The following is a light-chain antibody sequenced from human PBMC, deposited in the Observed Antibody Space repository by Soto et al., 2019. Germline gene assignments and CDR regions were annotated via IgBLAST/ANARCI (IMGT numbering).Light chain of an antibody. CDR2: GNS. V-gene: IGLV1-40*01. Sequence: QSVLTQPPSVSGAPGQRVTISCTGSSSNIGAGYDVHWYQQLPGTAPKLLIYGNSNRPSGVPDRFSGSKSGTPASLAITGLQAEDEADYCCQSYDSSLSGFYVFGTGTKVTVL. J-gene: IGLJ1*01. CDR1: SSNIGAGYD. CDR3: QSYDSSLSGFYV.